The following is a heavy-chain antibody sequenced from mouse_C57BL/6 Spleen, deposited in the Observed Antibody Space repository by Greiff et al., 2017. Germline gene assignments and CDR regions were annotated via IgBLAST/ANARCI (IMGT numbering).Heavy chain of an antibody. D-gene: IGHD2-1*01. J-gene: IGHJ4*01. CDR3: ARGGNYRDYAMDY. CDR2: IDPSDSYT. V-gene: IGHV1-69*01. Sequence: QVQLQQPGAELVMPGASVKLSCKASGYTFTSYWMHWVKQRPGQGLEWIGEIDPSDSYTNYNQKFKGKSTLTVDKSSSTAYMQLSSLTSEDSAVDYCARGGNYRDYAMDYWGQGTSVTVSS. CDR1: GYTFTSYW.